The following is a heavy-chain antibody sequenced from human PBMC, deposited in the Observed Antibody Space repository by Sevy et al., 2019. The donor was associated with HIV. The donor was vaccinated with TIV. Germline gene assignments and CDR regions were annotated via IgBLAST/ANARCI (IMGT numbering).Heavy chain of an antibody. Sequence: GGSLRLSCTASGFTFGDYAMSWFRQAPGKGLEWVGFIRSKAYGGTTEYAASVKGRFTISRDDSKSIAYLQMKSLKTEGTAVYYCTRGPEKGYDFWSGYYTSALYGMDVWGQGTTVTVSS. V-gene: IGHV3-49*03. CDR1: GFTFGDYA. CDR3: TRGPEKGYDFWSGYYTSALYGMDV. J-gene: IGHJ6*02. D-gene: IGHD3-3*01. CDR2: IRSKAYGGTT.